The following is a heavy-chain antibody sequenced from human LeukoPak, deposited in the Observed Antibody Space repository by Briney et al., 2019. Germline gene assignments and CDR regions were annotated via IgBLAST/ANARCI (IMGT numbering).Heavy chain of an antibody. CDR2: IRQDGGVI. Sequence: PGGSLRLSCAASGFTFSDYWMNWVRQAPGKGLEWVANIRQDGGVIHYVDFVKGRFTISRDNAKNSLYLQMNSLRVEDTAMYYCVRGGRGERPNYWGQGTLVSVSS. CDR3: VRGGRGERPNY. CDR1: GFTFSDYW. D-gene: IGHD1-1*01. V-gene: IGHV3-7*01. J-gene: IGHJ4*02.